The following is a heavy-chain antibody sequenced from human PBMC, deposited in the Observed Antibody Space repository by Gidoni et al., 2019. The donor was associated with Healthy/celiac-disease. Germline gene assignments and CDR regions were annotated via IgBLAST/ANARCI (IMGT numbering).Heavy chain of an antibody. CDR1: GGSISSSSYY. CDR3: ARQGTLYYDSSGYYYWYFDL. V-gene: IGHV4-39*01. CDR2: IYYSGST. J-gene: IGHJ2*01. D-gene: IGHD3-22*01. Sequence: QLQLQESGPGLVKPSETLSLTCTVSGGSISSSSYYWGWIRQPPGKGLEWIGSIYYSGSTYYNPSLKSRVTISVDTSKNQFSLKLSSVTAADTAVYYCARQGTLYYDSSGYYYWYFDLWGRGTLVTVSS.